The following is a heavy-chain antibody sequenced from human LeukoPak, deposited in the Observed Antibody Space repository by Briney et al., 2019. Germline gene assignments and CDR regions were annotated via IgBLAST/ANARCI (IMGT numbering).Heavy chain of an antibody. J-gene: IGHJ4*02. CDR2: TNTDGSST. V-gene: IGHV3-74*01. D-gene: IGHD2-21*02. CDR1: GFTFSNYW. CDR3: ARDLEACGGDCYAFDY. Sequence: GGSLRLSCAASGFTFSNYWMHWVRLAPGKGLVWVSRTNTDGSSTTYADSVKGRFTISRDNAKNTLYLHVNSLRAEDTAVYYCARDLEACGGDCYAFDYWGQGTLVTVSS.